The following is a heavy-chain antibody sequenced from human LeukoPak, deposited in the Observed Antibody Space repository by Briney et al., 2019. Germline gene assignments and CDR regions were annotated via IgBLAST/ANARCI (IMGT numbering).Heavy chain of an antibody. D-gene: IGHD4/OR15-4a*01. CDR1: GGSISSYY. CDR2: IYYSGST. J-gene: IGHJ4*02. V-gene: IGHV4-59*01. Sequence: ETLSLTCTVSGGSISSYYWSWIRQPPGKGLEWIGYIYYSGSTNYNPSLKSRVTISVDTSNNQFSLKLSSVTAADTAVYYCARDSNYTYYFDYWGQGTVGSVSS. CDR3: ARDSNYTYYFDY.